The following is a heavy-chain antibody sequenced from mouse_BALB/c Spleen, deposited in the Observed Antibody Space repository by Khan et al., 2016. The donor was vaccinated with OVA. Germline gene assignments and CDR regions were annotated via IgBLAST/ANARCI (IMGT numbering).Heavy chain of an antibody. V-gene: IGHV1-4*01. J-gene: IGHJ3*01. CDR1: GYTFTTYT. Sequence: QVQLKQSGAELARPGASVKMSCKASGYTFTTYTIHWVKQRPGQGLEWIGYIIPSNDYTNYNQKFKDRATLTVDKSSSTAYMQLSSLTSEDSAVYYCVREGAYYRSDGWFAYWGQGTLVTVSA. D-gene: IGHD2-14*01. CDR2: IIPSNDYT. CDR3: VREGAYYRSDGWFAY.